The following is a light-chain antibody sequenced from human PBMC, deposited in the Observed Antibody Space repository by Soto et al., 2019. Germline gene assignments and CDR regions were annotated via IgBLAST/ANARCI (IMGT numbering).Light chain of an antibody. CDR1: QSISNR. CDR2: KAS. CDR3: QQYDTYSWT. Sequence: DIQMTQSSSTLSASVGDRVTITCRASQSISNRLAWYQQKRGKAPKLLIYKASTLESGVPSRFSGSGFGTEFTLTISSLQPDDFATYYCQQYDTYSWTFGQGTKVEIK. V-gene: IGKV1-5*03. J-gene: IGKJ1*01.